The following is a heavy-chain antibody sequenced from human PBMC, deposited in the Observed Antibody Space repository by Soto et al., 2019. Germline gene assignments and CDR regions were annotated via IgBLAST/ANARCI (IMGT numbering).Heavy chain of an antibody. V-gene: IGHV6-1*01. J-gene: IGHJ4*02. CDR2: TYYRSKWYN. CDR3: ARGRKESGYDLAY. Sequence: SQTHSLTGASCGSNFSRKSAASNWYRQSPSRGLEWLGRTYYRSKWYNDYAVSVKSRITINPDTSKNQFSLQLNSVTPEDSAVYSCARGRKESGYDLAYWGQGTVVPVSS. CDR1: GSNFSRKSAA. D-gene: IGHD5-12*01.